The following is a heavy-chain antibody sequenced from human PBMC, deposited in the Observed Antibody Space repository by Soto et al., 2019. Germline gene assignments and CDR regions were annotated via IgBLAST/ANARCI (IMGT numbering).Heavy chain of an antibody. Sequence: SETLSLTCAVYGGSFTGYYWSWIRQPPGKGLEWIGEINHSGSTNYNPSLKSRVTISVDTSKNQFSLKLSSVTAADTAVYYCARGVVAATNFDYWGQGTLVTVSS. J-gene: IGHJ4*02. CDR2: INHSGST. D-gene: IGHD2-15*01. CDR1: GGSFTGYY. V-gene: IGHV4-34*01. CDR3: ARGVVAATNFDY.